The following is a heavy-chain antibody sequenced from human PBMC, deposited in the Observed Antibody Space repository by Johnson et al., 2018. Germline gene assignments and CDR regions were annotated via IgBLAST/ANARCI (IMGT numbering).Heavy chain of an antibody. Sequence: QLQESAPGLAKXSETLSPXCTVSGGSISGSGYYWGWSRHPPGKGTEWIGGFYYSGRPSHNTPIKSRDTRTVNTSHNPFSLNTASYTAADPAVYYCATPDGMGYTSSPVADVFDIWGQGTMFTVSS. CDR3: ATPDGMGYTSSPVADVFDI. J-gene: IGHJ3*02. V-gene: IGHV4-39*01. CDR1: GGSISGSGYY. CDR2: FYYSGRP. D-gene: IGHD6-13*01.